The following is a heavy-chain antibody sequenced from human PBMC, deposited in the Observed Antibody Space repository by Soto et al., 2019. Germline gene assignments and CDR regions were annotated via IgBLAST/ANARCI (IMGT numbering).Heavy chain of an antibody. CDR2: ISYDGSNK. CDR3: ARGSLVGPMLRFLEWLLPGLDY. V-gene: IGHV3-30-3*01. Sequence: QVQLVESGGGVVQPGRSLRLSCAASGFTFSSYAMHWVRQAPGKGLEWVAVISYDGSNKYYADSVKGRFNISRDNSKNTLYLQMNGLRAEDTAVYYCARGSLVGPMLRFLEWLLPGLDYWGQGTLVTVSS. CDR1: GFTFSSYA. J-gene: IGHJ4*02. D-gene: IGHD3-3*01.